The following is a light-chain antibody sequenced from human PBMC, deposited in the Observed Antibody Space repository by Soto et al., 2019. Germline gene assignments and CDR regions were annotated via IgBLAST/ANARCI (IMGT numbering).Light chain of an antibody. CDR1: GSNIGAGYD. J-gene: IGLJ1*01. V-gene: IGLV1-40*01. Sequence: QSVLTQPPSVPGAPGQRVTISCTGSGSNIGAGYDVHWYQQLPGTAPRLLIFANINRPSGVPDRFSGSKSGTSASLAITGLRAEDEADYYCQSYDSSPSGYVFGTGTKVTVL. CDR3: QSYDSSPSGYV. CDR2: ANI.